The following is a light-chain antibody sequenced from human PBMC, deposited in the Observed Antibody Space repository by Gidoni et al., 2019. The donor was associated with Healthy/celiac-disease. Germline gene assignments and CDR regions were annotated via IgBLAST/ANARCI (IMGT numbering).Light chain of an antibody. CDR3: QQLNSYPLFX. CDR2: AAS. CDR1: QGISSY. J-gene: IGKJ3*01. V-gene: IGKV1-9*01. Sequence: DIQLTQSPSFLSASVGDRVTITCRASQGISSYLAWYQQKPGKAPKLLIYAASTLQSGVPSRFSGSGSGTEFTLTISSLQPEDFATYYCQQLNSYPLFXFXPGTKVDIK.